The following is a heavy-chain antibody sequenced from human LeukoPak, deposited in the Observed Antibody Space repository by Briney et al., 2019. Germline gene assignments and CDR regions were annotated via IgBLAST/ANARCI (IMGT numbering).Heavy chain of an antibody. V-gene: IGHV3-30*02. J-gene: IGHJ4*02. CDR1: GFTFSSFG. CDR3: VAVAGRPAGGGVYC. D-gene: IGHD6-19*01. CDR2: IRFDGSNK. Sequence: GGSLRLSCGASGFTFSSFGMHWVRQAPGKGLEWVAFIRFDGSNKYYADSVKGRFTIFRDNSKNTLYLQMNSLRVEDTAVYYCVAVAGRPAGGGVYCWGQGTLVTVSS.